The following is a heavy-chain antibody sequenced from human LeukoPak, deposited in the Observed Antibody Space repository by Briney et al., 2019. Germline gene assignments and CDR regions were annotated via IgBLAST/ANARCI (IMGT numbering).Heavy chain of an antibody. CDR1: GFTFRSYE. CDR2: ISSSGRTI. J-gene: IGHJ4*02. V-gene: IGHV3-48*03. D-gene: IGHD3-22*01. CDR3: ARVRITMIVVVIPPLDY. Sequence: GGSLRLSCAVTGFTFRSYEVNWVRQARGKWLEWVAYISSSGRTIYDAASVKGRFTISRDNAKNSLYLQMNSLRAEDTAVYYCARVRITMIVVVIPPLDYWGQGTLVTVSS.